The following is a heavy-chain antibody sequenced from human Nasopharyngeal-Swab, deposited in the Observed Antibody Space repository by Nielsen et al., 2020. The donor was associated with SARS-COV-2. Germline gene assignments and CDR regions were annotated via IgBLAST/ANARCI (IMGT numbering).Heavy chain of an antibody. CDR3: ARRLVLTATYLDH. D-gene: IGHD4/OR15-4a*01. Sequence: ASVKVSCKASGYTFTGYYIYWLRQAPGQGLEWMGWINPKSGNTDYAQKFQGRVTMTRDTSISTAYMDVSGLRSDDTAVYYCARRLVLTATYLDHWGQGTLVTVYS. CDR1: GYTFTGYY. J-gene: IGHJ4*02. CDR2: INPKSGNT. V-gene: IGHV1-2*02.